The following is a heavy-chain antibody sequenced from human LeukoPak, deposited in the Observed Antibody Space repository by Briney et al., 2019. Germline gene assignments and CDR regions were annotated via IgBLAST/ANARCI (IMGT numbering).Heavy chain of an antibody. CDR2: IYYSGST. Sequence: SQTLSLTCTVSGGSISSGGYYWSWIRQHPGKGLEWIGYIYYSGSTYYNPSLKSRVTISVDTSKNQFSLKLSSVTAADTAVYYCARACFWGGSCGTHYYGMDVWGQGTTVTVSS. V-gene: IGHV4-31*03. J-gene: IGHJ6*02. CDR1: GGSISSGGYY. CDR3: ARACFWGGSCGTHYYGMDV. D-gene: IGHD2-15*01.